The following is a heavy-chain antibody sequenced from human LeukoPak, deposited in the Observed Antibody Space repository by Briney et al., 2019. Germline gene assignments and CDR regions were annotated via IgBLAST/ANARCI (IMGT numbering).Heavy chain of an antibody. CDR1: GFTFDSYA. V-gene: IGHV3-30*18. J-gene: IGHJ3*02. D-gene: IGHD4-17*01. CDR3: AKDRTYDYGTYDAFDI. CDR2: MSYDGSNK. Sequence: TGGSLRLSCAASGFTFDSYAMHWVRQAPGKGLEWVALMSYDGSNKYYVDSVKGRFTISRDNSKNTLYLQMNSLRPEDTSVYYCAKDRTYDYGTYDAFDIWGPGTMVTVSS.